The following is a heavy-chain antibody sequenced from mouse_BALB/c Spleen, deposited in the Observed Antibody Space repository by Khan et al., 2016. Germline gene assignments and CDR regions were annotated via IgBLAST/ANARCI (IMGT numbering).Heavy chain of an antibody. CDR3: VREGYGTTYGAIDY. J-gene: IGHJ4*01. Sequence: QVQLKESGPGLVAPSQSLSITCTVSGFSLTSYAISWIRQPPGKGLEWLGGIWTGGGTTYNSAFMSRMIISKDNYKSQVFLKMSSLQTDDTAIYYCVREGYGTTYGAIDYWGQGTSVTVSS. CDR2: IWTGGGT. V-gene: IGHV2-9-2*01. D-gene: IGHD1-1*01. CDR1: GFSLTSYA.